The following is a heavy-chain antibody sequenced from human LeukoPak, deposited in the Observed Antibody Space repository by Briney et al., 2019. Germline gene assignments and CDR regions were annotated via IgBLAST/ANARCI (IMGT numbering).Heavy chain of an antibody. D-gene: IGHD3-3*01. CDR1: GFTFSSYS. Sequence: GGSLRLSCAASGFTFSSYSMNWVRQAPGKGLEWVSSISSSSSYIYYADSVKGRFTISRDNAKNSLYLQMNSLRAEDTAVYYCARTTIFGVVPINWFDPWGQGTLVTVSS. CDR2: ISSSSSYI. CDR3: ARTTIFGVVPINWFDP. V-gene: IGHV3-21*01. J-gene: IGHJ5*02.